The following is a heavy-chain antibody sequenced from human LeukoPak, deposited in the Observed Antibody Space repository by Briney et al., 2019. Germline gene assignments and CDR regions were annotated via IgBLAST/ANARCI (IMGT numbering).Heavy chain of an antibody. V-gene: IGHV3-23*01. CDR3: AKGTSWINPYFYMDV. D-gene: IGHD2-2*01. CDR2: VSTGGGTT. Sequence: GRSLRLSCAASGFTFSSYAMHWVRQAPGKGLEWVSSVSTGGGTTFYADSVRGRFTISRDSSMNTLFLQMNSLRAEDTAVYYCAKGTSWINPYFYMDVWGKGSTVTVSS. J-gene: IGHJ6*03. CDR1: GFTFSSYA.